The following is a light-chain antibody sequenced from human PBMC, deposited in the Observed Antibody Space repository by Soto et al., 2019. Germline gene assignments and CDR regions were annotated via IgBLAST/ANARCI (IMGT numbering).Light chain of an antibody. CDR1: QSVSSN. J-gene: IGKJ3*01. CDR2: GAS. Sequence: EIVMTQSPATLSVSPGERATLSCRASQSVSSNLAWYQQKPGQAPRLLISGASTRATGIPARFSGSGSGTEFTLTISSLQSEDFAVYYCQQYHNWPPLTFGPGTKVAIK. CDR3: QQYHNWPPLT. V-gene: IGKV3-15*01.